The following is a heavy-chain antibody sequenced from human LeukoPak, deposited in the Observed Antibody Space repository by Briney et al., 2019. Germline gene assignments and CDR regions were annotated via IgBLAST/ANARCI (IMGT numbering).Heavy chain of an antibody. Sequence: ASVKVSCKASGYTFTSCGISWVRQAPGQGLEWMGWISAYNGNTNYAQKLQGRVTMTTDTSTSTAYMELRSLRSDDTAVYYCARDNYGGNSEAFDIWGQGTMVTVSS. D-gene: IGHD4-23*01. J-gene: IGHJ3*02. CDR3: ARDNYGGNSEAFDI. CDR2: ISAYNGNT. CDR1: GYTFTSCG. V-gene: IGHV1-18*01.